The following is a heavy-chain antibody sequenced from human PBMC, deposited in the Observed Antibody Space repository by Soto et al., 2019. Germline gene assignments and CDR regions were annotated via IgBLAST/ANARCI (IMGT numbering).Heavy chain of an antibody. CDR1: GFTLSSYG. CDR2: ISYDGINK. J-gene: IGHJ2*01. Sequence: PGGSLRLSCAVSGFTLSSYGIHWVRQAPGKGLEWVAFISYDGINKYYGDSVKGRFTISRDNSKNTLYLQINSLRTEDTAVYYCAKGNSGFTGYFDLWGRGALVTVSS. D-gene: IGHD6-19*01. CDR3: AKGNSGFTGYFDL. V-gene: IGHV3-30*02.